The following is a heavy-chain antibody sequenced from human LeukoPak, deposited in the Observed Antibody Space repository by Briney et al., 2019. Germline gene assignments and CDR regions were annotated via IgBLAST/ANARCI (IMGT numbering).Heavy chain of an antibody. CDR1: GFTFSSYW. CDR3: AREWWSHSSSWYWFDP. J-gene: IGHJ5*02. CDR2: IKQDGSEK. D-gene: IGHD6-13*01. Sequence: PGGSLRLSCAASGFTFSSYWMSWVRQAPGKGLGWVANIKQDGSEKYYVDSVKGRFTISRDNANNSLYLQMNSLRAEDTAVYYCAREWWSHSSSWYWFDPWGQGTLVTVSS. V-gene: IGHV3-7*03.